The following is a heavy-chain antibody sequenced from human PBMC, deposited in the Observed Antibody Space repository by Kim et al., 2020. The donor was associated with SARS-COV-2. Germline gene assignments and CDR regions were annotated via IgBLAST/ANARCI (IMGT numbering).Heavy chain of an antibody. CDR1: GGSISSSSYY. J-gene: IGHJ5*02. V-gene: IGHV4-39*01. CDR3: ARARRYSYGYNWFDP. CDR2: IYYSGST. D-gene: IGHD5-18*01. Sequence: SETLSLTCTVSGGSISSSSYYWGWIRQPPGKGLEWIGSIYYSGSTYYNPSLKSRVTISVDTSKNQFSLKLSSVTAADTAVYYCARARRYSYGYNWFDPWGQGTLVTVSS.